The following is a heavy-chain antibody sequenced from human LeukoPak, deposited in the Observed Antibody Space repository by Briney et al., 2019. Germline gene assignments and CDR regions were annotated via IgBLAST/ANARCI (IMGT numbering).Heavy chain of an antibody. CDR2: INPSGGST. J-gene: IGHJ4*02. D-gene: IGHD6-19*01. CDR1: GYTFTSYY. V-gene: IGHV1-46*01. Sequence: ASVKVSCKASGYTFTSYYMHWVRQAPGQGLEWMGIINPSGGSTSYAQKFQGRVTMTRDMSTSTVYMELSSLRSEDMAVYYCARERSGWRYFDYWGQGTLVTVSS. CDR3: ARERSGWRYFDY.